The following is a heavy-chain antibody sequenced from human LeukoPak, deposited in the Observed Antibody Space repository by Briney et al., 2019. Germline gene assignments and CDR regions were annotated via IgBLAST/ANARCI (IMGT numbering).Heavy chain of an antibody. Sequence: SETLSLTCTVSGYSISSGYYWGWIRQPPGKGLEWIGSIYHSGSTYYNPSLKSRVTISVDTSKNQFSLKLSSVTAADTAAYYCARAIVATTTPIDYWGQGTLVTVSS. CDR3: ARAIVATTTPIDY. CDR1: GYSISSGYY. J-gene: IGHJ4*02. CDR2: IYHSGST. V-gene: IGHV4-38-2*02. D-gene: IGHD5-12*01.